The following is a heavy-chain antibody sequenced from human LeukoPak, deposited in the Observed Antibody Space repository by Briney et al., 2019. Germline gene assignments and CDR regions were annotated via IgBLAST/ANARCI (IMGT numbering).Heavy chain of an antibody. J-gene: IGHJ4*02. V-gene: IGHV3-23*01. CDR1: GFTFSSYA. Sequence: PGGSLRLSCAASGFTFSSYAMSWVRQAPGRGLEWVSVISGRSGSTYYADSVKGRFTISRDNSKNTLYLQMNSLRAEDTAVYYCAKPQYFDWLSASSFDYWGQGTLVTVSS. D-gene: IGHD3-9*01. CDR2: ISGRSGST. CDR3: AKPQYFDWLSASSFDY.